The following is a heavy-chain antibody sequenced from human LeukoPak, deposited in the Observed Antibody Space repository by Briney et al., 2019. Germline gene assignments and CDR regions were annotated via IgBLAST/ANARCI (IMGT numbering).Heavy chain of an antibody. J-gene: IGHJ6*02. Sequence: PSETLSLTCTVSGGSISSYYWSWIRQPPGKGLEWIGYIYYSGSTNYNPSLKSRVTISVDTSKNQFSLKLSSVTAADTAVYYCARGYYSSGWWGPVYYYYGMGVWGQGTTVTVSS. V-gene: IGHV4-59*01. CDR2: IYYSGST. CDR3: ARGYYSSGWWGPVYYYYGMGV. CDR1: GGSISSYY. D-gene: IGHD6-19*01.